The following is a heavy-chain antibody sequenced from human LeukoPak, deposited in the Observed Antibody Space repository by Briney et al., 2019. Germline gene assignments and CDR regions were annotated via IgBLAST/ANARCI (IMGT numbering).Heavy chain of an antibody. CDR3: ANEALRFLEWLPFDY. J-gene: IGHJ4*02. CDR2: ISGSGGST. V-gene: IGHV3-23*01. Sequence: GGSLRLSCAASGFTFSSYAMSWVRQAPGKGLEWVSAISGSGGSTYYADSVKGRFTISRDNSKNTLYLQMNRLRAEDTAVYYCANEALRFLEWLPFDYWGQGTLVTVSS. CDR1: GFTFSSYA. D-gene: IGHD3-3*01.